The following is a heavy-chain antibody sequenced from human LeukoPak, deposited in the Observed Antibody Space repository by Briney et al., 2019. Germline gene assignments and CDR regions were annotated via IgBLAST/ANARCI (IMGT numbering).Heavy chain of an antibody. Sequence: PSETLSLTCAVYGGSFSGYYWSWIRQPPGKGLEGIGEINHSGITNYNPSLKSRVTISVDTSKNQFSLKLSSVTAADTAVYYCARGKYYAPYYYYYMDVWGKGTTVTVSS. CDR1: GGSFSGYY. V-gene: IGHV4-34*01. D-gene: IGHD2/OR15-2a*01. J-gene: IGHJ6*03. CDR2: INHSGIT. CDR3: ARGKYYAPYYYYYMDV.